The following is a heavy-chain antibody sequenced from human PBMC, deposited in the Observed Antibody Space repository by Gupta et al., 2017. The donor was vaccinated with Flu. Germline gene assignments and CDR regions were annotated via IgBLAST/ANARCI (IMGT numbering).Heavy chain of an antibody. J-gene: IGHJ5*02. CDR3: ARIPEKLLVRGLISGWFDP. V-gene: IGHV2-26*01. CDR2: IFSQDEK. Sequence: GKALEWLALIFSQDEKSYNTSLKSRLTISEDTSKNQVVLTMTNMDPVDTATYYCARIPEKLLVRGLISGWFDPWGQGTLVTVSS. D-gene: IGHD3-10*01.